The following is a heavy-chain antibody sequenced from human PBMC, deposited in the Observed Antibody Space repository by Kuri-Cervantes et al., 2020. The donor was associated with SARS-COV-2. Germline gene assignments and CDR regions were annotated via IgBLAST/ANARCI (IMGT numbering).Heavy chain of an antibody. V-gene: IGHV4-34*01. CDR3: ARDLVGATGRWSDP. Sequence: SETLSLTCAVYGGSFSGYQWSWIRQTPGMGLEWIGQINDSGATKYNPSLKSRVIVSMDKSKNQSSLKLSSVTAADTAVYYCARDLVGATGRWSDPWGQGTLVTVSS. J-gene: IGHJ5*02. CDR2: INDSGAT. D-gene: IGHD1-26*01. CDR1: GGSFSGYQ.